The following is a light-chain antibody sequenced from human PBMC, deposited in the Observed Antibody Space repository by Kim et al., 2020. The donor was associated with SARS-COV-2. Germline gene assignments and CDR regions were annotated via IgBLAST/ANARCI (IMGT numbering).Light chain of an antibody. CDR2: AAS. Sequence: ASVGDRVNITCRASQSISSYLNWYQQKPGKAPKLLIYAASSLQSGVPSRFSGSGSGTDVTLTISSLQPEDFATYYCQQSYSTPWTFGQGTKVDIK. V-gene: IGKV1-39*01. J-gene: IGKJ1*01. CDR3: QQSYSTPWT. CDR1: QSISSY.